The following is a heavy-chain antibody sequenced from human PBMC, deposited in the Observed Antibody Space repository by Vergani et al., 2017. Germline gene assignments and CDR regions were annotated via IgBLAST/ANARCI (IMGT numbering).Heavy chain of an antibody. J-gene: IGHJ4*02. CDR2: IYSGGST. CDR3: ARDALRIAAAGFDY. CDR1: GFTVSSNY. Sequence: EVQLVETGGGLIQPGGSLRLSCAASGFTVSSNYMSWVRQAPGKGLEWVSVIYSGGSTYYADSVKGRFTISRDNSKNTLYLQMNSLRAEDTAVYYCARDALRIAAAGFDYWGQGTLVTVSS. V-gene: IGHV3-53*02. D-gene: IGHD6-13*01.